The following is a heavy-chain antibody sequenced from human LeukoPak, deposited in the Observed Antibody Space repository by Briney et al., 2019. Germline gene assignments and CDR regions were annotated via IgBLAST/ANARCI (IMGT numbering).Heavy chain of an antibody. V-gene: IGHV3-48*01. CDR3: ARESITGHRDFDY. CDR1: GFAFSSYS. J-gene: IGHJ4*02. CDR2: ISSGSRTI. Sequence: GGSLRLSCAASGFAFSSYSMYWVRQAPGKGLQWVSYISSGSRTIYSADSVKGRFTISRDNAKNSLYLQMNSLRVEDTAVYYCARESITGHRDFDYWGQGTLVTVSS. D-gene: IGHD1-20*01.